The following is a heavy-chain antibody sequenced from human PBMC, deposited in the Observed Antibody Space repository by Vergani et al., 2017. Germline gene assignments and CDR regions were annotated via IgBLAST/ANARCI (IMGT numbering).Heavy chain of an antibody. CDR3: AREGIAAAGRSFDY. D-gene: IGHD6-13*01. J-gene: IGHJ4*02. Sequence: QVQLVESGGGVVQPGRSLRLSCAASGFTFSSYGMHWVRQAPGKGLEWVAVISYDGSNKYYADSVKGRFTISRDNAKNTLYLQMNSLRAEDTAVYYCAREGIAAAGRSFDYWGQGTLVTVSS. CDR2: ISYDGSNK. V-gene: IGHV3-30*03. CDR1: GFTFSSYG.